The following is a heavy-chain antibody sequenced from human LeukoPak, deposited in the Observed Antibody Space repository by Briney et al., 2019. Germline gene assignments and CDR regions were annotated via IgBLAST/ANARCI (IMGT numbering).Heavy chain of an antibody. Sequence: SETLSLTCTVSGYSISSGYYWGWIRQPPGKGLEWIGTIYHSGSTYYNPSLKSRVTISVDRSKNQFSLKLSSVTAADTAVYYCARGRGARPPLADYWGQGTLVTVSS. V-gene: IGHV4-38-2*02. CDR1: GYSISSGYY. CDR2: IYHSGST. J-gene: IGHJ4*02. D-gene: IGHD6-6*01. CDR3: ARGRGARPPLADY.